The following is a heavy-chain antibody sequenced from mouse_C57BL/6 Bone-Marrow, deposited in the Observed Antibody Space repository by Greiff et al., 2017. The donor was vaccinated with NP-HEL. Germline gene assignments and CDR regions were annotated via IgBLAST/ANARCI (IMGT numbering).Heavy chain of an antibody. CDR3: TTCDYDDGLDY. D-gene: IGHD2-4*01. J-gene: IGHJ2*01. CDR2: IDPENGDT. CDR1: GFNIKDDY. V-gene: IGHV14-4*01. Sequence: VQLQQSGAELVRPGASVKLSCTASGFNIKDDYMHWVKQRPEQGLEWIGWIDPENGDTEYASKFQGKATITADKSSNTAYLQLSSLTSEDTAVYYCTTCDYDDGLDYWGQGTTLTVSS.